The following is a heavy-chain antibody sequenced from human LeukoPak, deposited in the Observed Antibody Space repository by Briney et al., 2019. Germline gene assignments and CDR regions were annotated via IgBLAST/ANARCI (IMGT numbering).Heavy chain of an antibody. V-gene: IGHV3-64*01. CDR3: LRDQFPGRWLQGGFDF. CDR2: ISTDGGTT. J-gene: IGHJ4*02. D-gene: IGHD5-24*01. Sequence: GGSLRLSCAASGFTFSSYAMHCVRQAPGKGLEHVSAISTDGGTTYYANSVKGRFTISRDNSKNTLHLQMGSLRAEDMAVYYCLRDQFPGRWLQGGFDFWGQGTLVTVSS. CDR1: GFTFSSYA.